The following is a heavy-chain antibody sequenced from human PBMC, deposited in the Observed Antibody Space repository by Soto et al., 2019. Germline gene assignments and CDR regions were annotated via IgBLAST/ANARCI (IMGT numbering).Heavy chain of an antibody. CDR1: GYDFTAYD. V-gene: IGHV1-8*02. CDR2: MNPINGAT. J-gene: IGHJ6*02. D-gene: IGHD6-13*01. CDR3: GRGPSPRAPAGGTPYYYAMDV. Sequence: ASVKVPCKTSGYDFTAYDINWVRQASGQGLEWMGWMNPINGATGSARRFQGRVSMTRNTATGTAYLELTSLRSDDTGVYYCGRGPSPRAPAGGTPYYYAMDVWGQGTTVTVSS.